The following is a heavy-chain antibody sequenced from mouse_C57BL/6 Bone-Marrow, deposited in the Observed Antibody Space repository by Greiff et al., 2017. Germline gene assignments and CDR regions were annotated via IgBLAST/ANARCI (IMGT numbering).Heavy chain of an antibody. CDR1: GYTFTSYW. CDR3: ARGAYYSNYGYD. V-gene: IGHV1-55*01. J-gene: IGHJ2*01. Sequence: VQLQQPGAELVKPGASVKMSCKASGYTFTSYWITWVKQRPGQGLEWIGDIYPGSGSTNYNEKFKSKATLTVDTSSSTAYMQLSSLTSEDSAVYYCARGAYYSNYGYDWGQGTTLTVSS. D-gene: IGHD2-5*01. CDR2: IYPGSGST.